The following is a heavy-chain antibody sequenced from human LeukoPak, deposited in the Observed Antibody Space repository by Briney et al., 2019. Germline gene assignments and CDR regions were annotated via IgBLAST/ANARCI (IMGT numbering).Heavy chain of an antibody. CDR3: ARGRGLYYDSSGYRGRDAFDI. D-gene: IGHD3-22*01. V-gene: IGHV1-46*01. CDR1: GYTFTSYY. CDR2: INPSGGST. J-gene: IGHJ3*02. Sequence: ASVKVSCKASGYTFTSYYMHWVRQAPGQGLEWMGIINPSGGSTSYAQKFQGRVTMARDTSTSTVYMELSSLRSEDTAVYYCARGRGLYYDSSGYRGRDAFDIWGQGTMVTVSS.